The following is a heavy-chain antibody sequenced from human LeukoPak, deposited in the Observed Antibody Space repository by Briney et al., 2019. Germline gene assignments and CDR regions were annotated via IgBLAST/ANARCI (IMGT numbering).Heavy chain of an antibody. J-gene: IGHJ4*02. CDR2: TYYRSRWYN. CDR3: ASSIAAAGNFDY. Sequence: SQTLSLTFAISGDSVSSNSAAWNWIRQSPSRGLEWLGRTYYRSRWYNDYALSVKSRITINPDASRNQFSLQLNSVTPEDTAVYHCASSIAAAGNFDYWGQGTLVTVSS. V-gene: IGHV6-1*01. CDR1: GDSVSSNSAA. D-gene: IGHD6-13*01.